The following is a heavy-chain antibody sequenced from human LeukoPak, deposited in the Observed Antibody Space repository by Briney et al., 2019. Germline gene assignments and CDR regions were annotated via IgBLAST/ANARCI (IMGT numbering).Heavy chain of an antibody. J-gene: IGHJ4*02. CDR1: GFTFSDYY. V-gene: IGHV3-11*01. Sequence: GGSLRLSCAASGFTFSDYYLSWIRQAPGKGLEWVSYISHSGSTIYYADSVKGRFSVSRDNAKNSLYLQMNSLRAEDTAVYYCARAGYSSSSISNLVDYWGQGTLVTVSS. CDR2: ISHSGSTI. CDR3: ARAGYSSSSISNLVDY. D-gene: IGHD6-6*01.